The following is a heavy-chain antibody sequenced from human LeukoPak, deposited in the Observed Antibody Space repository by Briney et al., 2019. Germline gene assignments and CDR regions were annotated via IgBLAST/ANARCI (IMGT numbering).Heavy chain of an antibody. J-gene: IGHJ6*04. CDR3: ASAVGKWNDLGGMDV. CDR1: GGSVSSGIYY. V-gene: IGHV4-61*01. CDR2: IYYSGST. Sequence: SETLSLSSTVSGGSVSSGIYYWSWIRQPPGKGLGWIWYIYYSGSTNYNPSLKSRVTISVDTSKNQFSLKLSSVTAADTAVYYCASAVGKWNDLGGMDVWGKGTTVTVSS. D-gene: IGHD1-1*01.